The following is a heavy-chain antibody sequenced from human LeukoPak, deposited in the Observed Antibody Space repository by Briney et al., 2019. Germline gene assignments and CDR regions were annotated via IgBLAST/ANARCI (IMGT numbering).Heavy chain of an antibody. CDR3: ARDSIWGSGTYGFDY. Sequence: ASVKISCKASGYTFTSYYMSWVRQAPGQGLEWMGWINVGNDNTKYSQNFQGRVTITRDTSASTAYMELSSLRSEDTAVYYCARDSIWGSGTYGFDYWGQGALVTVSS. CDR2: INVGNDNT. D-gene: IGHD1-26*01. J-gene: IGHJ4*02. V-gene: IGHV1-3*01. CDR1: GYTFTSYY.